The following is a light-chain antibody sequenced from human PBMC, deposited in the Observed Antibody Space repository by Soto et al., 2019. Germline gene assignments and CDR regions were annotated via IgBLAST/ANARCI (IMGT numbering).Light chain of an antibody. CDR2: KAS. V-gene: IGKV1-5*03. CDR3: QQYNSYAT. CDR1: QNINTW. J-gene: IGKJ2*01. Sequence: DIQMTQSPSTLSASVGDRVIITCRASQNINTWLAWYQQKPGKAPKLLISKASSLESGVTSRFSGSGSGTEFTLTISSLQPDDFATYYCQQYNSYATFGPGTKVDVK.